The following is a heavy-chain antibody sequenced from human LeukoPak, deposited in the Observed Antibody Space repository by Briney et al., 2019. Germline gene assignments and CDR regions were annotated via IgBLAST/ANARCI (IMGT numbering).Heavy chain of an antibody. CDR2: IKQDGSEK. Sequence: GGSLTLSCAASGFSFSNYWMSWVRQAPGKGLEGVANIKQDGSEKYYVDSVKGRFTISRDNAKNSLYLQMNSLRAEDTALYYCARAGHYDTTWYQWGQGTLVTVSS. CDR1: GFSFSNYW. J-gene: IGHJ4*02. CDR3: ARAGHYDTTWYQ. D-gene: IGHD3-22*01. V-gene: IGHV3-7*01.